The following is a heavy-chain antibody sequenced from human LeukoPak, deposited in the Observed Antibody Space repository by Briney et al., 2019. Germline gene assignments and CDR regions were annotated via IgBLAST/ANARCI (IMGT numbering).Heavy chain of an antibody. CDR1: GYTFSSYD. J-gene: IGHJ4*02. D-gene: IGHD2-15*01. CDR3: ARGPRESYCGGGGCPYFDY. CDR2: VNPNSGHT. V-gene: IGHV1-8*01. Sequence: ASVKVSCKASGYTFSSYDINWVRQATGQGLEWMGWVNPNSGHTGYAQKFQGRVTMTRNTSISTAYMELSSLRSEDTAVYYCARGPRESYCGGGGCPYFDYWGQGTLVSVSS.